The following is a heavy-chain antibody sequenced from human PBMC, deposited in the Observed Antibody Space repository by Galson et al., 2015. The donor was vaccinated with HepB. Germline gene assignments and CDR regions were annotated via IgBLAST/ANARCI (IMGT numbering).Heavy chain of an antibody. CDR2: INAGNGNT. D-gene: IGHD3-22*01. CDR1: GYTFTSYA. J-gene: IGHJ4*02. CDR3: ARAPSYDSSQHGIQELNY. Sequence: SVKVSCKASGYTFTSYAMYWVRQAPGQRLEWMGWINAGNGNTKYSQKFQGRVTITADKSTSTAYMELSSLRSEDTAVYYCARAPSYDSSQHGIQELNYWGQGTLVTVSS. V-gene: IGHV1-3*01.